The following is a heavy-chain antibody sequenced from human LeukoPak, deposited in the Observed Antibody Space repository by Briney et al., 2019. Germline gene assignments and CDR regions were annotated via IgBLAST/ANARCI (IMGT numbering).Heavy chain of an antibody. V-gene: IGHV3-30*02. J-gene: IGHJ4*02. CDR1: GFTFNTYP. CDR3: ATQTITLVVVISPFDY. D-gene: IGHD3-22*01. CDR2: IQDDGAKT. Sequence: GGSLRLSCAASGFTFNTYPMHWVRQAPGKGLEWVALIQDDGAKTNYADSVRGRSTISRDNSRSTVYLQMNSLKPDDTGVYYCATQTITLVVVISPFDYWGQGALVTVSS.